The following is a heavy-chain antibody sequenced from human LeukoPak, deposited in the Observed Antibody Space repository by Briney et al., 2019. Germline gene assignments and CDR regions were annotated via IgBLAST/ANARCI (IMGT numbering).Heavy chain of an antibody. Sequence: SETLSLTCTVSGGSISSYYWSWIRQPPGKGLEWIGYIYYSGGTNYNPSLKSRVTISVDTSKNQFSLKLSSVTAADTAVYYCARVFDAFDIWGQGTMVTVSS. V-gene: IGHV4-59*01. CDR2: IYYSGGT. J-gene: IGHJ3*02. CDR1: GGSISSYY. CDR3: ARVFDAFDI.